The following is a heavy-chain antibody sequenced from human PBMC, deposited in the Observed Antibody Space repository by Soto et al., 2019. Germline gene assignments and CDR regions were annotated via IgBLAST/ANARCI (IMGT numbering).Heavy chain of an antibody. J-gene: IGHJ5*02. CDR1: GDSVPSASVA. Sequence: SQTLSLTCAISGDSVPSASVAWNWIRQSPSRGLEWLGRTYYRSKWYNDYAVSVKSRITINSDTSKNQFSLHLNSVTPEDTAVYYCARDQTYNNWSNRFLPWCQAPRVTV. D-gene: IGHD1-1*01. V-gene: IGHV6-1*01. CDR3: ARDQTYNNWSNRFLP. CDR2: TYYRSKWYN.